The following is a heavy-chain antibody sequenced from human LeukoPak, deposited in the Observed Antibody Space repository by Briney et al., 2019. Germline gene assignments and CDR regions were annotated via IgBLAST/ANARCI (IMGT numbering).Heavy chain of an antibody. J-gene: IGHJ4*02. V-gene: IGHV3-48*03. CDR2: ISSSGSTI. Sequence: GGSLRLSCAASGFTFSSYEMNWVRQAPGKGLEWVSYISSSGSTIYYADSVKGRFTISRDNAKNSLYLQMNSLRAEDTAVYYCASSDLWFGDLGDYWGQGTLVTVSS. CDR1: GFTFSSYE. D-gene: IGHD3-10*01. CDR3: ASSDLWFGDLGDY.